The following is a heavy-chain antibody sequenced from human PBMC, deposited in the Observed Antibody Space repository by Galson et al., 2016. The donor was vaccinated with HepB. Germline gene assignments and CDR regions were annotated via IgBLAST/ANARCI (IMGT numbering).Heavy chain of an antibody. CDR1: GFTFSTYY. CDR2: ISTSGGHT. D-gene: IGHD6-25*01. V-gene: IGHV3-11*06. CDR3: ARDRTARAAVDF. Sequence: SLRLSCAASGFTFSTYYMSWVRQAPGRGLEWVSYISTSGGHTNYADNLKGRLTISRDTAKHSLFLQMNSLRAEDTAVYYCARDRTARAAVDFWGQGILVTVSS. J-gene: IGHJ4*02.